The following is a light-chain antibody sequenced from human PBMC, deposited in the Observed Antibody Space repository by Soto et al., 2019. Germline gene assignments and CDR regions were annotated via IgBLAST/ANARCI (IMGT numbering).Light chain of an antibody. Sequence: QAALTQAVSVAGSPGQSITISCTGTSSEVGRYNLVSWYQQHPGKAPKLMIYEGSKRPSGVSNRFSGSKSGNTASLTISGLQAEDEADYYCCSYAGSSTFVFGTGTKVTVL. V-gene: IGLV2-23*03. CDR3: CSYAGSSTFV. CDR2: EGS. J-gene: IGLJ1*01. CDR1: SSEVGRYNL.